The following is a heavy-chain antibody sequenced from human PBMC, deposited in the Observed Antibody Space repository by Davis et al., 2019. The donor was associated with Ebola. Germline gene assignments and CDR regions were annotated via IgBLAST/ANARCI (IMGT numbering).Heavy chain of an antibody. D-gene: IGHD3-10*01. Sequence: GESLKISCAASGFTFNTYWMSWVRQAPGKGLEWVANIKQDGSDKFYVDSVKGRFTLSRDNAKNSLILQMNSLRAEDTAVYYCANDPYGSGNFDYWGQGTLVTVSS. CDR1: GFTFNTYW. J-gene: IGHJ4*02. CDR2: IKQDGSDK. CDR3: ANDPYGSGNFDY. V-gene: IGHV3-7*03.